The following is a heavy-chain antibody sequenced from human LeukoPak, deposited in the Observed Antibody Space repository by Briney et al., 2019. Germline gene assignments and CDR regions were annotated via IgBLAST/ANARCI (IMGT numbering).Heavy chain of an antibody. V-gene: IGHV4-30-2*01. CDR1: GGSISSGGYY. D-gene: IGHD3-3*01. J-gene: IGHJ4*02. CDR2: IYHSGST. Sequence: SETLSLTCTVSGGSISSGGYYWSWIRQPPGKGLEWIGYIYHSGSTYYNPSLKSRVTISVDRSKNQFSLKLSSVTAADTAVYYCARARSGHQWSGYLYWGQGTLVTVSS. CDR3: ARARSGHQWSGYLY.